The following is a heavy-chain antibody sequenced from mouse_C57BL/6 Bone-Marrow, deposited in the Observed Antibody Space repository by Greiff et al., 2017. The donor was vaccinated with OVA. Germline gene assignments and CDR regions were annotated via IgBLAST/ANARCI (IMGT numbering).Heavy chain of an antibody. V-gene: IGHV1-19*01. J-gene: IGHJ3*01. CDR1: GYTFTDYY. CDR3: ARYYGSSPAWFAY. CDR2: INPYNGGT. D-gene: IGHD1-1*01. Sequence: EVQLQQSGPVLVKPGASVKMSCKASGYTFTDYYMNWVKQSHGKSLEWIGVINPYNGGTSYNQKFKGKATLTVDKSSSTAYMELNSLTSEDSAVYYCARYYGSSPAWFAYWGQGTLVTVSA.